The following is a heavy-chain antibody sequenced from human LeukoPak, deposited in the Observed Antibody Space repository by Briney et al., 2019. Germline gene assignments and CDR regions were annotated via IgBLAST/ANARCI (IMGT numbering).Heavy chain of an antibody. CDR1: GGSISSSNW. D-gene: IGHD3-3*01. CDR2: IYHSGST. V-gene: IGHV4-4*02. Sequence: SGTLSLTCAVSGGSISSSNWWGWVRQPPGKGLEWIGEIYHSGSTNYNPSLKSRVTISVDKSKNQFSLKLSSVTAADTAVYYCARVNYDFWSASIGGHYFDYWGQGTLVTVSS. CDR3: ARVNYDFWSASIGGHYFDY. J-gene: IGHJ4*02.